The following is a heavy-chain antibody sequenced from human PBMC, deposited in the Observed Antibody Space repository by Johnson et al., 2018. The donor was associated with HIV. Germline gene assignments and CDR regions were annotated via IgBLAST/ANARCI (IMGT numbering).Heavy chain of an antibody. CDR2: ISWDGGST. J-gene: IGHJ3*02. Sequence: VQLVESGGVVVQPGGSLRLSCAASGFTFDDYTMHWVRQGPGKGLEWVSLISWDGGSTYYGDSLKGRFTISRDNSKNSLYLQMNSLRSEDTALYYCAKGGLGHTDDFDIWGEGTMVTVSS. CDR1: GFTFDDYT. V-gene: IGHV3-43*01. CDR3: AKGGLGHTDDFDI. D-gene: IGHD6-19*01.